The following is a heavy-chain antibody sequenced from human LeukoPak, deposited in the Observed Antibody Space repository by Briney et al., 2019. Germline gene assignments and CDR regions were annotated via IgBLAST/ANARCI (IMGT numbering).Heavy chain of an antibody. CDR2: ISSSDDSA. V-gene: IGHV3-23*01. CDR3: AKRGEVTASYYFDY. D-gene: IGHD3-16*01. CDR1: GFTFSSRA. Sequence: GGSLRLSCAASGFTFSSRAMGWVRQAPGKGLEWVSGISSSDDSAYYADSVKGRFTISRDNSKNTLYLQMNSLRAEDTAVYYCAKRGEVTASYYFDYWGQGTLVTVSS. J-gene: IGHJ4*02.